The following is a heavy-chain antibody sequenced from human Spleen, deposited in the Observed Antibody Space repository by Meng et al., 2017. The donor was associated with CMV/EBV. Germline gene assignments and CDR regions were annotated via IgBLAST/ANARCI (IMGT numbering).Heavy chain of an antibody. J-gene: IGHJ6*02. CDR3: ARLRYCSSTSCFYYYGMDV. D-gene: IGHD2-2*01. Sequence: ASVKVSCKASGYTFSSYDINWVRQATGQGLEWMGWMNPNSGNTGYAQKFQGRVTMTRNTSISTAYMELSSLRSDDTAVYYCARLRYCSSTSCFYYYGMDVWGQGTTVTVSS. V-gene: IGHV1-8*01. CDR2: MNPNSGNT. CDR1: GYTFSSYD.